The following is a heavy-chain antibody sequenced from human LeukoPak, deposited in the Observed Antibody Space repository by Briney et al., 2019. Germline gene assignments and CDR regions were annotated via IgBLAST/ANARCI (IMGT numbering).Heavy chain of an antibody. CDR1: GFTFSDYY. CDR2: ISSSGSTI. CDR3: ARDGTIFGVVIDLYYYYYGMDV. J-gene: IGHJ6*02. Sequence: PGGSLRLSCAASGFTFSDYYMSWIRQAPGKGLEWVSYISSSGSTIYYADSVQGRFTISRDNAKNSLYLQMNSLRAEDTAVYYCARDGTIFGVVIDLYYYYYGMDVWGQGTTVTVSS. D-gene: IGHD3-3*01. V-gene: IGHV3-11*01.